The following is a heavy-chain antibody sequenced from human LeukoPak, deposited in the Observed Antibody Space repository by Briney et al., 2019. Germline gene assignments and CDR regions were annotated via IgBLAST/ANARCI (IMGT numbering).Heavy chain of an antibody. V-gene: IGHV1-69*04. J-gene: IGHJ3*02. CDR3: ARDFTDDAFDI. CDR1: GGTFSNSG. D-gene: IGHD3-16*01. CDR2: IVPILGIP. Sequence: ASLKVSCKPSGGTFSNSGFSWVRQAPGQGLEWMGRIVPILGIPNYAQKFQGRVTITADKSTNTAYMELSSLRSDDTAMYYCARDFTDDAFDIWGQGTMVTVS.